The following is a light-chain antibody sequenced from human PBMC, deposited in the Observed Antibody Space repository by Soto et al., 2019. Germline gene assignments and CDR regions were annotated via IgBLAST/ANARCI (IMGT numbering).Light chain of an antibody. CDR3: QQYGVSPT. J-gene: IGKJ4*01. CDR2: CES. CDR1: QSISSNF. V-gene: IGKV3-20*01. Sequence: XIVMTQAPGTLSLSPGERPTLSCRSSQSISSNFLAWYQHKPGQSPRLLIYCESIRATGIPDRFSVSSSWTDLTLTISRLEPEDFAVYYCQQYGVSPTFGGGTKVDIK.